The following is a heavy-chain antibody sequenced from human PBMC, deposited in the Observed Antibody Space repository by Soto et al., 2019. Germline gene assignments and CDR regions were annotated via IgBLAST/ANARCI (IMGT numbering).Heavy chain of an antibody. CDR3: AREPMVRAAHGFDI. D-gene: IGHD3-10*01. V-gene: IGHV1-2*02. CDR2: INPNSVGT. CDR1: GYTFTGHY. J-gene: IGHJ3*02. Sequence: QVQLVQSGAEVKKPGASVKVSCKASGYTFTGHYMHWVRQAPGQGLEWMGWINPNSVGTNYAQKFQGRVTMTRDTSISTAYMELSRLRSDDTAVSYCAREPMVRAAHGFDIWGQGTMVTVSS.